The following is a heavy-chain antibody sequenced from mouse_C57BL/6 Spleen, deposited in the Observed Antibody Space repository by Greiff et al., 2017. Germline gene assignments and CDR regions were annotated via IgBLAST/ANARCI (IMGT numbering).Heavy chain of an antibody. CDR1: GYTFTDYY. Sequence: EVKLQQSGPELVKPGASVKISCKASGYTFTDYYMNWVKQSHGKSLEWIGDINPNNGGTSYNQKFKGKATLTVDKSSSTAYMELRSLTSEDSAVYYCARSSYYGSGDYFDYWGQGTTLTVSS. D-gene: IGHD1-1*01. CDR2: INPNNGGT. J-gene: IGHJ2*01. CDR3: ARSSYYGSGDYFDY. V-gene: IGHV1-26*01.